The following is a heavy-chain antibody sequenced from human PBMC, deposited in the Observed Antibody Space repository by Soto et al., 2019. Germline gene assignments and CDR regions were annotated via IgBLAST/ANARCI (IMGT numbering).Heavy chain of an antibody. CDR3: ARVHSSSWYHNWFDP. CDR1: GGTFSSYA. J-gene: IGHJ5*02. D-gene: IGHD6-13*01. CDR2: IIPIFGTA. Sequence: QVQLVQSGAEVKKPGSSVKVSCKASGGTFSSYAIRWVRQAPGQGLEWMGGIIPIFGTANYAQKFQGRVTITADESTSTAYMELNSLRSEDTAVYYCARVHSSSWYHNWFDPWGQGTLVTVSS. V-gene: IGHV1-69*12.